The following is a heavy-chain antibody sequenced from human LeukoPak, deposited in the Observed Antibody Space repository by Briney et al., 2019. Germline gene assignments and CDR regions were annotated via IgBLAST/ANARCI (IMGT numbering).Heavy chain of an antibody. J-gene: IGHJ4*02. CDR3: ARDVPYYYDSSGDYSPFDC. CDR1: GFTFSTYA. CDR2: ISGTGGRT. D-gene: IGHD3-22*01. V-gene: IGHV3-23*01. Sequence: GGSLRLSCAASGFTFSTYAMSWVRQAPGKGLEWVSDISGTGGRTYYADSVKGRFTISRDNSKNTVDLLMNSLRAEDTAIYYCARDVPYYYDSSGDYSPFDCWGQGTLVTVSS.